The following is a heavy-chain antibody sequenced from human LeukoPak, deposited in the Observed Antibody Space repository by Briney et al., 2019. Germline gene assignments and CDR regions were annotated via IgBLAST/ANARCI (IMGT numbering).Heavy chain of an antibody. CDR1: GFTFSSFG. CDR2: IWYDGSNK. CDR3: AKDPMWQQLAYYFDY. D-gene: IGHD6-13*01. J-gene: IGHJ4*02. V-gene: IGHV3-33*06. Sequence: GRSLRLSCAASGFTFSSFGMHWVRQAPGKGLEWVAVIWYDGSNKYYADSVKGRFTISRDNSKNTLYLQMNSLRAEDTAVYYCAKDPMWQQLAYYFDYWGQGTLVTVSS.